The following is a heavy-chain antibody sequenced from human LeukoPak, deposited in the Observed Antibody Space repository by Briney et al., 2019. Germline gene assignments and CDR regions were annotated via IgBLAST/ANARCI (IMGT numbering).Heavy chain of an antibody. CDR3: ATLCGSGTSCLDY. Sequence: ASVKVSCKASGYTFTGYYMHWVRQAPGKGLEWMGGFDPEDGETIYAQKFQGRVTMTEDTSTDTAYMELSSLRSEDTAVYYCATLCGSGTSCLDYWGQGTLVTVSS. CDR1: GYTFTGYY. V-gene: IGHV1-24*01. CDR2: FDPEDGET. J-gene: IGHJ4*02. D-gene: IGHD2-2*01.